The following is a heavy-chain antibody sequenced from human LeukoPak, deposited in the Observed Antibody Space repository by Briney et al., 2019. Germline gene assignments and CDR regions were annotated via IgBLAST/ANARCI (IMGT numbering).Heavy chain of an antibody. J-gene: IGHJ6*04. V-gene: IGHV4-34*01. Sequence: SETLSLTCAVYGGSFSGYYWRWIRQPPGKGLEWIGEINHSGSTNYNPSLKSRVTISVDTSKNQFSLKLSSVTAADTAVYYCARVDVTMVRGVADYYYYYGMDVWGKGTTVTVSS. D-gene: IGHD3-10*01. CDR1: GGSFSGYY. CDR2: INHSGST. CDR3: ARVDVTMVRGVADYYYYYGMDV.